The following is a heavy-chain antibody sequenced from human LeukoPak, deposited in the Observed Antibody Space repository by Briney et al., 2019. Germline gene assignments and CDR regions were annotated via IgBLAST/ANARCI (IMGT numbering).Heavy chain of an antibody. J-gene: IGHJ4*02. CDR3: AREGHSSGGGDY. V-gene: IGHV4-34*01. Sequence: SETLSLTCAVYGGSFSGYYWGWIRQPPGKGLEWIGEINHSGSTNYNPSLKSRVTISVDTSKNQFSLKLSSVTAADTAVYYCAREGHSSGGGDYWGQGTLVTVSS. CDR2: INHSGST. CDR1: GGSFSGYY. D-gene: IGHD2-15*01.